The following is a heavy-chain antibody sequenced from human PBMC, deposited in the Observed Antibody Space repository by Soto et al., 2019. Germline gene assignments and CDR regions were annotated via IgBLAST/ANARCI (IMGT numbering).Heavy chain of an antibody. Sequence: EVQLLESGGGLVQHGGSLRLSCAASGFTFSSYAMRWVRQAPGKGLEWVSAISGSGDSTYYADSVKGRFTISRDNSKNTLYLQMNSLSAEDTAVYYCARRGSGSYYDFGGQGTLVTVSS. D-gene: IGHD1-26*01. V-gene: IGHV3-23*01. J-gene: IGHJ4*02. CDR2: ISGSGDST. CDR3: ARRGSGSYYDF. CDR1: GFTFSSYA.